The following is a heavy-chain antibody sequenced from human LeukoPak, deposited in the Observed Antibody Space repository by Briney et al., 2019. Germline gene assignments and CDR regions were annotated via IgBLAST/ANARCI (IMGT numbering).Heavy chain of an antibody. Sequence: GASVKVSCKAAGFTFIYDVNWVRQAAGQGLGWMGWMNPNSGATNYTPRFQGRVTFSGSTSIGTAYMELSGLSTEDTGVYYCATREKTSPIYNKWGQGTLVTVSS. CDR2: MNPNSGAT. V-gene: IGHV1-8*03. D-gene: IGHD2-2*01. CDR1: GFTFIYD. CDR3: ATREKTSPIYNK. J-gene: IGHJ4*02.